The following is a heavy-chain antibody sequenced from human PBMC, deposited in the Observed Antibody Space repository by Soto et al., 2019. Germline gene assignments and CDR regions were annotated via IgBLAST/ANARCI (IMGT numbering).Heavy chain of an antibody. Sequence: QLQLQESGPGLVKPSETLSLTCTVSGGSISSSSYYWGWIRQPPGKGLEWIGSIYYSGSTYYNPSLKSRVTISVDTSKNQFSLKLSSVTAADTAVYYCARAERSSYIAAAGPNIDYWGQGTLVTVSS. J-gene: IGHJ4*02. CDR1: GGSISSSSYY. CDR2: IYYSGST. CDR3: ARAERSSYIAAAGPNIDY. D-gene: IGHD6-13*01. V-gene: IGHV4-39*01.